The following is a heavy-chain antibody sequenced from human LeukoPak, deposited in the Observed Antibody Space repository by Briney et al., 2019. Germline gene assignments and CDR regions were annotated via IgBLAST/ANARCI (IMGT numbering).Heavy chain of an antibody. J-gene: IGHJ5*02. Sequence: SETLSLTCTVSGDSISSYYWSWIRQSPGKGLEWIGYIYYSGSTNYNPSLKSRVTISVDTSKNQFSLKVTSVTAADTAVYYCARTFYYDSSGYYDGFDPWGQGTLVTVSS. V-gene: IGHV4-59*01. CDR2: IYYSGST. D-gene: IGHD3-22*01. CDR3: ARTFYYDSSGYYDGFDP. CDR1: GDSISSYY.